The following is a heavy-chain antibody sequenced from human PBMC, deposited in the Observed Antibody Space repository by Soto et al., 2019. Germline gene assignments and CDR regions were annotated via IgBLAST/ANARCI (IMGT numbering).Heavy chain of an antibody. CDR1: GYTFTSYG. CDR2: ISAYNGNT. V-gene: IGHV1-18*01. CDR3: ARGREFYYYDSSGYLAPLDY. Sequence: ASVKVSCKASGYTFTSYGISWVRQAPGQGLEWMGWISAYNGNTNYAQKLQGRVTMTTDTSTSTAYMELRSLRSDDTAVYYCARGREFYYYDSSGYLAPLDYWGQGTLVTVSS. J-gene: IGHJ4*02. D-gene: IGHD3-22*01.